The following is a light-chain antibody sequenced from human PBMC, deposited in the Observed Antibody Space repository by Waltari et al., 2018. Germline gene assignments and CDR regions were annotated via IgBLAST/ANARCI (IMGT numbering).Light chain of an antibody. V-gene: IGKV3-11*01. CDR2: DAS. CDR3: QQRSNWPPYT. J-gene: IGKJ2*01. CDR1: QSVSSY. Sequence: EIVLTQSPATLSLSTGERATLSCRASQSVSSYVAWYQQKPGQAPRLLIYDASNRATGIPARFSGSGSGTDFTLTISSLEPEDFAVYYCQQRSNWPPYTFGQGTKLEIK.